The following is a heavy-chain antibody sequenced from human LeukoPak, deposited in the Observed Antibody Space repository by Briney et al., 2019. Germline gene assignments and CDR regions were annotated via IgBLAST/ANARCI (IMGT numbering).Heavy chain of an antibody. CDR1: GGSISSGGYY. CDR2: IYYSGST. J-gene: IGHJ5*02. D-gene: IGHD1-26*01. V-gene: IGHV4-61*08. Sequence: PSETLSLTCSVSGGSISSGGYYWSWIRQHPGKGLEWIGYIYYSGSTNYNPSLKSRVTISVDTSKNQFSLKLSSVTAADTAVYYCARRYSGIFDPWGQGTLVTVSS. CDR3: ARRYSGIFDP.